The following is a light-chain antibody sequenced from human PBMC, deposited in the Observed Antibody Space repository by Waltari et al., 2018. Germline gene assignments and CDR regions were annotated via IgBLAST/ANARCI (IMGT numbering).Light chain of an antibody. V-gene: IGLV1-36*01. Sequence: QSVLTQTPSVSESPRQRVTISCSGSRSKLGNNAVTWYQQVPGKAPKLLVFADDLLPSGVSDRFSGSKSGTSASLAISGLRSEDEGVYFCAAWDDSLKGVLFGGGTKLTVL. J-gene: IGLJ2*01. CDR2: ADD. CDR3: AAWDDSLKGVL. CDR1: RSKLGNNA.